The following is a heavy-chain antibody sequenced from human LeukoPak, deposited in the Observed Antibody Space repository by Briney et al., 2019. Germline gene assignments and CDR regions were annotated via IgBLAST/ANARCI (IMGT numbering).Heavy chain of an antibody. J-gene: IGHJ3*02. V-gene: IGHV3-33*08. D-gene: IGHD2-15*01. CDR1: GFTFSDFY. CDR3: ARAPRYCRGGSCYWTAFDI. CDR2: TWYDGSNK. Sequence: PGGSLRLSCAASGFTFSDFYMSWIRQAPGKGLEWVAVTWYDGSNKYYADSVKGRFTISRDNSKNTLYLQMNSLRAEDTAVYHCARAPRYCRGGSCYWTAFDIWGRGTMVTVSS.